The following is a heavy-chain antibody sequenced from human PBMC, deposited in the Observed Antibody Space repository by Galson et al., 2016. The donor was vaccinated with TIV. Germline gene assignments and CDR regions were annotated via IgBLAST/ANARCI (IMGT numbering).Heavy chain of an antibody. CDR3: ARDSWGSGYNSGWEGFDL. V-gene: IGHV4-61*01. J-gene: IGHJ3*01. CDR2: IFSSGST. Sequence: EPLSLTCAVSGASVSSGNYYWTWIRQPPGKGLECIGYIFSSGSTKYNPSLKSRVAISVDTSRNQFSPKLTSVTAADTAVYYCARDSWGSGYNSGWEGFDLWGQGTMVTVSS. D-gene: IGHD6-19*01. CDR1: GASVSSGNYY.